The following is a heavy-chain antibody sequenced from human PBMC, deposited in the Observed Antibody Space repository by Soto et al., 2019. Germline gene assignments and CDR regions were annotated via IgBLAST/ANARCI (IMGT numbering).Heavy chain of an antibody. D-gene: IGHD3-16*01. V-gene: IGHV1-2*02. Sequence: ASVKVSCKASGYTFTGYYMHWVRQAPGQGLEWMGWINPNSGGTNYAQKFQGRVTMTRDTSISTAYMELSRLRSDDTAVYYCATDPFGDGWNQFDYWGQGTLVTVS. CDR2: INPNSGGT. J-gene: IGHJ4*02. CDR1: GYTFTGYY. CDR3: ATDPFGDGWNQFDY.